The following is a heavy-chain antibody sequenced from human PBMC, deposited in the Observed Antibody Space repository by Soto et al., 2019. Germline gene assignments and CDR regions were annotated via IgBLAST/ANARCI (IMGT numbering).Heavy chain of an antibody. J-gene: IGHJ4*02. D-gene: IGHD3-16*01. CDR2: IYYSGRT. CDR1: GGSISDYQ. CDR3: ARMRGLGEISPYLDY. Sequence: QVQLQESGPGLVKPSETLSLTCSISGGSISDYQWNWIRQPPGKGLEWIGYIYYSGRTNYNPSLKRRLTISLDPSTRQFSLRLRSVTAADTAVYYCARMRGLGEISPYLDYWGQGALVTVSS. V-gene: IGHV4-59*01.